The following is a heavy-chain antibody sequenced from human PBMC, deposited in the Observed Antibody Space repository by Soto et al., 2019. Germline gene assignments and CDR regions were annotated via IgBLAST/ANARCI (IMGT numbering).Heavy chain of an antibody. Sequence: PSETLSLTCSVSGDSVTSGDYYWTWVRQSPGKGLEWIGYISYSGNTAYNPSLSSRLTISLDTSKNHFSLKLHAATAADTAVYYCARQDSESPNWFDPWGQGTLVTVSS. D-gene: IGHD3-22*01. CDR3: ARQDSESPNWFDP. J-gene: IGHJ5*02. V-gene: IGHV4-30-4*01. CDR1: GDSVTSGDYY. CDR2: ISYSGNT.